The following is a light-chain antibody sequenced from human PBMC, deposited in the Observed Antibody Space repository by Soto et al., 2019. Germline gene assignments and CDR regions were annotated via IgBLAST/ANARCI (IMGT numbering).Light chain of an antibody. Sequence: AIQMTQSPSSLSASVGDRVTITCRASQDIRNDLGWYQQKPGKAPKLLIYAASTLQVGVPSRFSGSGSGTDFTLTISRLQLEDFATYYRLQSYSYPHTLGPGTKMDIK. J-gene: IGKJ3*01. V-gene: IGKV1-6*01. CDR3: LQSYSYPHT. CDR1: QDIRND. CDR2: AAS.